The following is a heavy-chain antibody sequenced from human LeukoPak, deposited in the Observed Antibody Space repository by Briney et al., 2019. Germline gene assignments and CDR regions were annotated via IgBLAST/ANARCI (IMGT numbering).Heavy chain of an antibody. Sequence: GASVKVSCKASGYTFTGYYMHWVRQAPGQGLEWMGWINPNSGNTGYAQKFQGRVTMTRNTSISTACMELSSLRSEDTAVYYCARGDGDNWFDPWGQGTLVTVSS. CDR2: INPNSGNT. CDR3: ARGDGDNWFDP. V-gene: IGHV1-8*02. CDR1: GYTFTGYY. D-gene: IGHD7-27*01. J-gene: IGHJ5*02.